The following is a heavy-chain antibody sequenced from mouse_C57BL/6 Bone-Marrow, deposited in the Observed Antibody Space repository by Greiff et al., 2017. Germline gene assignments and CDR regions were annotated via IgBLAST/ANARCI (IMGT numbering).Heavy chain of an antibody. Sequence: QVQLQQSGPELVKPGASVKISCKASGYAFSSSWMNWVKQRPGQGLEWIGRIYPGDGDTNYNGKFKGKATLTADKSSSTAYMQLSSLTSEDSAVYFCARSEGGGSPYAMDYWGQGTSVTVSS. V-gene: IGHV1-82*01. CDR1: GYAFSSSW. CDR3: ARSEGGGSPYAMDY. J-gene: IGHJ4*01. CDR2: IYPGDGDT. D-gene: IGHD1-1*01.